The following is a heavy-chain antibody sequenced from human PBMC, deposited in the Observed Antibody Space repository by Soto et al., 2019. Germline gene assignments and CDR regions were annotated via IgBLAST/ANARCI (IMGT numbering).Heavy chain of an antibody. Sequence: QVQLVQSGAEVKKPGSSVKVSCKASGGTFSTYAISWVRQAPGQGLEWMGNILPMFDTTSYAQKFQGRVTITADKSTSTAKMELSSLRSEDTAVYYCARGEMATMWDLDYWGQGTLVTVSS. J-gene: IGHJ4*02. D-gene: IGHD5-12*01. CDR1: GGTFSTYA. CDR3: ARGEMATMWDLDY. V-gene: IGHV1-69*06. CDR2: ILPMFDTT.